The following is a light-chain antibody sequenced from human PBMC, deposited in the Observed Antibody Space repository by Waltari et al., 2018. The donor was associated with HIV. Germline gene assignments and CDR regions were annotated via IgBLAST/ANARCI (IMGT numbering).Light chain of an antibody. CDR1: SSDVGGYNY. CDR3: SSYTSSRTLV. J-gene: IGLJ3*02. CDR2: EVN. Sequence: QSALTQPASVSGSPGQSITISCTGTSSDVGGYNYVSWYQQHPDKASKLVIFEVNKRPSGVSNRFSGSKSGNTASLTISGLQAEDEADYYCSSYTSSRTLVFGGGTKLTVL. V-gene: IGLV2-14*01.